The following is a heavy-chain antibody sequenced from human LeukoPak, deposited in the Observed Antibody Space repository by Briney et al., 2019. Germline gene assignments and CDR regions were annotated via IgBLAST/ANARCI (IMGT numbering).Heavy chain of an antibody. D-gene: IGHD3-3*01. Sequence: SVKVSCKASGGTFSSYAISWVRQAPGQGLGWMGGIIPISGTANYAQKFQGRVTITADESTSTAYMELSSLRSEDTAVYYCARSLHDFWSGYADYWGQGTLVTVSS. J-gene: IGHJ4*02. CDR1: GGTFSSYA. V-gene: IGHV1-69*13. CDR3: ARSLHDFWSGYADY. CDR2: IIPISGTA.